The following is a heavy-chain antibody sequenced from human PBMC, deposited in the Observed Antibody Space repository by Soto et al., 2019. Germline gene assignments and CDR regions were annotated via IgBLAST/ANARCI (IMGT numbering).Heavy chain of an antibody. CDR2: YSRSS. CDR1: GGSVSSGDHA. J-gene: IGHJ4*02. D-gene: IGHD7-27*01. V-gene: IGHV4-61*08. Sequence: QMQLQESGPGLVKPSETLSLNCVVSGGSVSSGDHAWGWIRQPPGKGLEWIGYSRSSNYNPSLRSRVTISVDTDKNQFSLKLSSVTAADTAVYYCGRDNWGSIDYWGQGTQVTVSS. CDR3: GRDNWGSIDY.